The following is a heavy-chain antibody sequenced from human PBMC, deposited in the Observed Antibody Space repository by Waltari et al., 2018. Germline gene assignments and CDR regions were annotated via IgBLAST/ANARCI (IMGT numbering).Heavy chain of an antibody. J-gene: IGHJ4*02. V-gene: IGHV3-33*01. CDR1: GFTFSSYG. Sequence: QVQLVESGGGVVQPGRSLRLSCAASGFTFSSYGMHWVRQAPGKGLEWVAVIWYDGSNKYYADSGKGRFTISRDNSKNTLYLQMNSLRAEDTAVYYCARDATMYSSGFDYWGQGTLVTVSS. D-gene: IGHD6-19*01. CDR3: ARDATMYSSGFDY. CDR2: IWYDGSNK.